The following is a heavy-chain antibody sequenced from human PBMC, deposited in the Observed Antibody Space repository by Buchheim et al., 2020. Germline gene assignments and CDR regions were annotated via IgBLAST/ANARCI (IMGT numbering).Heavy chain of an antibody. CDR3: AGDKSNPVKVGTSYYYYYGMDV. CDR2: IYSGGSA. J-gene: IGHJ6*02. V-gene: IGHV3-66*01. CDR1: GFTVSGNY. Sequence: EVQVVESGGDLVPPGGSLRLSCAASGFTVSGNYMTWVRQAPGKGLEWVSTIYSGGSAYYADSVKGRFTIARDSSKNTVYLHMNSLRAEDTAVYYCAGDKSNPVKVGTSYYYYYGMDVWGQGTT. D-gene: IGHD1-26*01.